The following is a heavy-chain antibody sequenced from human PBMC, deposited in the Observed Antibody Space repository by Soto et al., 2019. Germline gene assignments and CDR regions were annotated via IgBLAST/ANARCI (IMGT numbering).Heavy chain of an antibody. D-gene: IGHD3-10*01. V-gene: IGHV3-7*03. CDR3: VRGGHGSGSYLGSS. CDR2: IRQDGGAQ. Sequence: GGSLRLSCVASGFTFTTYWMSWFRQAPGKGLEWVANIRQDGGAQYYVDSVKGRFTISRDNAKNSVYLQMDSLRVEDTAVYYCVRGGHGSGSYLGSSWGQGILVTVS. CDR1: GFTFTTYW. J-gene: IGHJ5*02.